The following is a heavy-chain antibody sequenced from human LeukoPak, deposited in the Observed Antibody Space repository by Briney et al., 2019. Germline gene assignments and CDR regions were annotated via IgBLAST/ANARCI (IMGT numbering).Heavy chain of an antibody. CDR3: ARLSIAVAGLDY. CDR2: ICISSSYI. V-gene: IGHV3-21*01. Sequence: GGSLRLSCVASGFTFSSYSMNWVRQAPGKGVECVSSICISSSYIYSAASVRGRFTISRDNAKNSLYLQMNSLRAEDTAVYYCARLSIAVAGLDYWGQGTLVTVSS. D-gene: IGHD6-19*01. J-gene: IGHJ4*02. CDR1: GFTFSSYS.